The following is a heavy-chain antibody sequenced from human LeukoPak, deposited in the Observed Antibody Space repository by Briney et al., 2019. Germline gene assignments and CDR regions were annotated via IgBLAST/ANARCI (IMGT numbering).Heavy chain of an antibody. CDR3: ARGQPTSLRLGELSQPPDFDY. V-gene: IGHV1-46*01. CDR2: INPSGGST. J-gene: IGHJ4*02. CDR1: GYTFTSHY. D-gene: IGHD3-16*02. Sequence: GASVKVSCKASGYTFTSHYIHWVRQAPGQGLEWMGIINPSGGSTSYAQKFQGRVTMTRDMSTSTVYMELSSLRSEDTAVYYCARGQPTSLRLGELSQPPDFDYWGQGTLVTVSS.